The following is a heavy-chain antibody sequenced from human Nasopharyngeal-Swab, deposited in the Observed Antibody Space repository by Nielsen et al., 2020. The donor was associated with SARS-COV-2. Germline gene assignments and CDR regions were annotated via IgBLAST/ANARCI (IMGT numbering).Heavy chain of an antibody. Sequence: ASVKVSCKASGYTFTSYYMHWVRQAPGQGLVWMGIINPSGGSTTYAQKFQGRVTMTRDTSTSTVYMELSSLRSEDTAVYYCARVVYDYGDGGDYWGQGTLVTVSS. D-gene: IGHD4-17*01. J-gene: IGHJ4*02. CDR2: INPSGGST. CDR3: ARVVYDYGDGGDY. CDR1: GYTFTSYY. V-gene: IGHV1-46*01.